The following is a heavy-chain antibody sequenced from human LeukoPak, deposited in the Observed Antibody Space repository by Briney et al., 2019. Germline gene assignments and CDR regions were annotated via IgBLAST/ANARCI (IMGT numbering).Heavy chain of an antibody. CDR3: ARGFRSVTTWGYFDY. J-gene: IGHJ4*02. CDR2: IYSGGGT. CDR1: GFTVSTNY. V-gene: IGHV3-66*01. Sequence: GGSLRLSCAASGFTVSTNYMSWVRQAPGKGLEWVSLIYSGGGTYYADYVKGRFTISRDNSRNTLSLQMNSLRVDDTAVYYCARGFRSVTTWGYFDYWGQGALVTVCS. D-gene: IGHD4-17*01.